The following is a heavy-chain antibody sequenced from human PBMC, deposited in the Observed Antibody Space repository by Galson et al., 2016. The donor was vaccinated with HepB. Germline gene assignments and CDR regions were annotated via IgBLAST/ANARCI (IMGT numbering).Heavy chain of an antibody. V-gene: IGHV4-61*08. CDR3: ARGPGSGWPQRSFDS. CDR2: IYYTGSN. Sequence: SETLSLTCTVSGGSVSSGDFYWSWIRQPPGKGLECIGYIYYTGSNNYNPSLQSRVTMSVDTSRNEFSLNLRSVTAADTAVYFCARGPGSGWPQRSFDSWGQGTLVTVSS. J-gene: IGHJ4*02. CDR1: GGSVSSGDFY. D-gene: IGHD6-19*01.